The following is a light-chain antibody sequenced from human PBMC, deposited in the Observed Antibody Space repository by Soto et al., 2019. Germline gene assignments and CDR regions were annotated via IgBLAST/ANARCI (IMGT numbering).Light chain of an antibody. CDR2: EVS. J-gene: IGLJ2*01. CDR3: SSFAGNNNLV. V-gene: IGLV2-8*01. CDR1: SSDVGGYNY. Sequence: QSAVTQPPSAAGSPGQSVTISCTGTSSDVGGYNYVSWYQQHPGKAPKLMISEVSKRPSGVPDRFSGSKSGNTASLTVSGLHAEDESDYYCSSFAGNNNLVFGGGTKLTVL.